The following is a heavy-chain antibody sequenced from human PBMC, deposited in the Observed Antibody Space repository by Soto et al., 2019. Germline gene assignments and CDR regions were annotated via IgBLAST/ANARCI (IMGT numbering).Heavy chain of an antibody. CDR1: GFTFSRST. J-gene: IGHJ4*02. CDR3: ARDIGEMSAV. D-gene: IGHD3-10*01. V-gene: IGHV3-21*06. CDR2: ISSSSSYI. Sequence: GSLRLSCTGSGFTFSRSTMTWVRQGPGKGLEWVSSISSSSSYIYFADSLKGRFTISRDNAKSSLYLQMNSLRAEDTAVYYCARDIGEMSAVWGQGNQVTVSS.